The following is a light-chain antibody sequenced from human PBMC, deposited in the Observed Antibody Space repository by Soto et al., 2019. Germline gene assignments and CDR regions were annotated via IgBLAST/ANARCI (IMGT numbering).Light chain of an antibody. CDR3: QYHDNRPRLT. Sequence: DIQMTQSPSSLSASVGDRVTITCQASQDISKTLNWYQQKPGRAPNLLIYDASNLEAGVPSRFSGSGSGTDFTFIISSVQPEDFATYYCQYHDNRPRLTFGGGTKVELK. CDR1: QDISKT. J-gene: IGKJ4*01. CDR2: DAS. V-gene: IGKV1-33*01.